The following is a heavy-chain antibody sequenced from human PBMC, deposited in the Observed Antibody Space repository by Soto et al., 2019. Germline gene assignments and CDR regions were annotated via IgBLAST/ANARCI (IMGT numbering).Heavy chain of an antibody. CDR1: GFTFSYYW. J-gene: IGHJ3*01. V-gene: IGHV3-74*01. CDR3: ARGDRGAFDL. Sequence: EVRLVESEGGLVQPGGSLSLSCAASGFTFSYYWMHWVRQAPGQGLLWVSRIHSDGSSTTYADSVKGRITISRDNAKNTVSLKMNSLSVEDTGVYFCARGDRGAFDLWGQGTMVTVSS. D-gene: IGHD2-21*02. CDR2: IHSDGSST.